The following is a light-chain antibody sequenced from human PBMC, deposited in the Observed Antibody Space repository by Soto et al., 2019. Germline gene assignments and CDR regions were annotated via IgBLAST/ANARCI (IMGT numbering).Light chain of an antibody. CDR1: QSVSSN. Sequence: EIVMTQSPATLSVSPGERATLSCRASQSVSSNLAWYQQKPGQAPRLLIYGASTRPTGIPARFSGSGSGTEFTLTISSLHSEDFAVYYCQQYNKWPTFGGGTKVEIK. J-gene: IGKJ4*01. CDR3: QQYNKWPT. CDR2: GAS. V-gene: IGKV3-15*01.